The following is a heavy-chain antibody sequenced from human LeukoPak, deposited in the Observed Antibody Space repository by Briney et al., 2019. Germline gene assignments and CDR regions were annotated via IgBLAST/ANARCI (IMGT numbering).Heavy chain of an antibody. D-gene: IGHD1-26*01. CDR3: AKPTSGSYMLDAFDI. CDR1: GFTFSSYA. Sequence: GGSMRLSCAASGFTFSSYAMSWVRQAPGKGLEWVSAISGSGGSTYYADSVKGRFTISRDNSKNTLYLQMNSLRAEDTAVYYCAKPTSGSYMLDAFDIWGQGTMVTVSS. J-gene: IGHJ3*02. CDR2: ISGSGGST. V-gene: IGHV3-23*01.